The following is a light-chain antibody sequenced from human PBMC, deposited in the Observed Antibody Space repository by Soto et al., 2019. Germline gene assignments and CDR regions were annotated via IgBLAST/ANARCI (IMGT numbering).Light chain of an antibody. V-gene: IGKV3-15*01. Sequence: EIVLTQSPATLSVYMGDSATPSCRASQSVSLSLAWFQMRPGQPPRLLIYGASTRATDIHARFSGSGSGTDFTLTIRSLQSEDFAVYYCKQYNNWPWTFGQGTKVDIK. CDR2: GAS. J-gene: IGKJ1*01. CDR1: QSVSLS. CDR3: KQYNNWPWT.